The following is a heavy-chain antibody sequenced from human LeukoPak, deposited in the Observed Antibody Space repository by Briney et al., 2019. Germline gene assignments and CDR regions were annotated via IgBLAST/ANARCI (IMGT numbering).Heavy chain of an antibody. CDR1: GFTFSDYY. J-gene: IGHJ4*02. D-gene: IGHD3-10*01. CDR3: ARDPIRGVISYYFDY. CDR2: ISSSSSYT. V-gene: IGHV3-11*06. Sequence: PGGSLRLSCAASGFTFSDYYMSWIRQAPGKGLEWVSYISSSSSYTNYADSVKGRFTISRDNSKNTLYLQMNSLRAEDTAVYYCARDPIRGVISYYFDYWGQGTLVTVSS.